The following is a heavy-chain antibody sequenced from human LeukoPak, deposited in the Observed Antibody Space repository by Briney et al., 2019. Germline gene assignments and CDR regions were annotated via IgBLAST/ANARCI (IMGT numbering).Heavy chain of an antibody. D-gene: IGHD2-15*01. CDR2: IYTIGTT. V-gene: IGHV4-4*07. Sequence: PSETLSLTCSVSGGSINSYYWGWVRQPAGKGLEWIGRIYTIGTTHYSPSLKSRLTMSIDTSKNQFSLKLRSVTAADTAVYYCARAADYYYYYMDVWGKGTTVTVSS. CDR3: ARAADYYYYYMDV. J-gene: IGHJ6*03. CDR1: GGSINSYY.